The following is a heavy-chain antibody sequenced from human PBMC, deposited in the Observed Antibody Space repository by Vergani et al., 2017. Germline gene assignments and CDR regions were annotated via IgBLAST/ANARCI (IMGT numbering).Heavy chain of an antibody. Sequence: QVQLQESGPGLVKPSETLSLTCFASGGSISSSDYYWGWIRQPPGKGLEWIGSIYYSGFTYYNPSLKSRLTISVDTSQTQFSLRLSSVTAADTAVYYCARPSSSLGYGMDVWGQGTTVTVS. CDR2: IYYSGFT. CDR1: GGSISSSDYY. CDR3: ARPSSSLGYGMDV. V-gene: IGHV4-39*01. D-gene: IGHD6-6*01. J-gene: IGHJ6*02.